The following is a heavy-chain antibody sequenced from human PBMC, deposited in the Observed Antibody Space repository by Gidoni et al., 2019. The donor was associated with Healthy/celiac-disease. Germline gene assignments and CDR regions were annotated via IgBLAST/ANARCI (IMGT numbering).Heavy chain of an antibody. CDR2: ISYDGSNK. D-gene: IGHD5-12*01. CDR3: AKGLIVATIDLDY. V-gene: IGHV3-30*18. J-gene: IGHJ4*02. Sequence: QVPLVESGGGVVQPGRSLRLSCAASGFTFSSYGMHWVRQAPGKGLEWVAVISYDGSNKYYADSVKGRFTISRDNSKNTLYLQMNSLRAEDTAVYYCAKGLIVATIDLDYWGQGTLVTVSS. CDR1: GFTFSSYG.